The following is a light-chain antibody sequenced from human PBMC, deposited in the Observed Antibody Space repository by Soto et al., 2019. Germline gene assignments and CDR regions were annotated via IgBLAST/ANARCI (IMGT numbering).Light chain of an antibody. CDR3: QQYKSYVRT. CDR2: AAS. Sequence: DIQMTQSPSTLSASVGDRVTITCRASQTISSWLAWYQQKPGKAPKLLIYAASSLESGVASRFSGSGSGTEFTLTINSLQPDDFATYYCQQYKSYVRTFGQGTKVEIK. J-gene: IGKJ1*01. V-gene: IGKV1-5*01. CDR1: QTISSW.